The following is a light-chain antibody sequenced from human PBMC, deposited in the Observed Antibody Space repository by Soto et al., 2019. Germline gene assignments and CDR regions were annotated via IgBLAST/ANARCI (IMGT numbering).Light chain of an antibody. V-gene: IGKV1-12*01. CDR3: KQSKSFPLT. Sequence: DIQVTQSPSSLSASVGDRVSITCRASQDIERWLAWYQQKPGEAPKVLIYAAPSLQSGVPSRFSGSGSGTDFSLTISSLQPEDFATYYCKQSKSFPLTFGGGTKVDIK. J-gene: IGKJ4*01. CDR1: QDIERW. CDR2: AAP.